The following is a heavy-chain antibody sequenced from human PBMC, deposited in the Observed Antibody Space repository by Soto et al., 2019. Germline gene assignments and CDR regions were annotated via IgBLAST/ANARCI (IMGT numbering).Heavy chain of an antibody. CDR3: ARDTMATYYDFWSGYSPLPMDV. CDR1: GGSISSSNW. J-gene: IGHJ6*02. D-gene: IGHD3-3*01. CDR2: IYHSGST. V-gene: IGHV4-4*02. Sequence: LSLTCAVSGGSISSSNWWSWVRQPPGKGLEWIGEIYHSGSTNYNPSLKSRVTISVDKSKNQFSLKLSSVTTADTALYYCARDTMATYYDFWSGYSPLPMDVWGQGTTVTVSS.